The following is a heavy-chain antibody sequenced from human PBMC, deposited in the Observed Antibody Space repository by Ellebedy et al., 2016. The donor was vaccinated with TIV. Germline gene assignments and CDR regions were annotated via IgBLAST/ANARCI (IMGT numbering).Heavy chain of an antibody. V-gene: IGHV3-7*01. D-gene: IGHD3-22*01. CDR2: IKQDGSEK. CDR3: ARVYDSIDY. J-gene: IGHJ4*02. CDR1: GFTFSSYW. Sequence: GESLKIPCAAPGFTFSSYWMSWVRQAPGKGLEWVANIKQDGSEKYYVDSVKGRFTISRDNAKNSLYLQMNSLRAEDTAVYYCARVYDSIDYWGQGTLVTVSS.